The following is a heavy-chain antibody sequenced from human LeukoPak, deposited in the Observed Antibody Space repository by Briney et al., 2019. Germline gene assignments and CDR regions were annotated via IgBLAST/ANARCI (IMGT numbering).Heavy chain of an antibody. Sequence: GGSLRLSCAVSGFNFDDYAMHWVRQAPGRGLEWVSGINWKTGNGIYADSVKGRFTISRDNAKNSLYLQMSSPRAEDTALYYCTRRAARWQFDLWGRGTLLTVSS. CDR1: GFNFDDYA. CDR3: TRRAARWQFDL. V-gene: IGHV3-9*01. J-gene: IGHJ2*01. CDR2: INWKTGNG. D-gene: IGHD5-24*01.